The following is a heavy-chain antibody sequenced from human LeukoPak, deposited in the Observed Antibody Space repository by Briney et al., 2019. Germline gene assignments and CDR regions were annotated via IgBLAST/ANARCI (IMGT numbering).Heavy chain of an antibody. V-gene: IGHV3-49*04. J-gene: IGHJ4*02. CDR2: IRTKAFGGTP. CDR3: TRDGLVTVATGRYFDY. D-gene: IGHD5-12*01. CDR1: GFTFGDYA. Sequence: PGRSLRLSCIVSGFTFGDYAISWVRQAPGKGLEWVGFIRTKAFGGTPEYAASVKGRFTISRDDSKSIVYLQMNSLKTEDTAVYYCTRDGLVTVATGRYFDYWAREPWSPSPQ.